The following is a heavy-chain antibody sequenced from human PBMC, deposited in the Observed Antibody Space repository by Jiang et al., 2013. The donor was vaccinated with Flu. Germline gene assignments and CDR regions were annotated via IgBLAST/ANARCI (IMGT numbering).Heavy chain of an antibody. D-gene: IGHD4-11*01. V-gene: IGHV6-1*01. CDR2: TYYRSKWFN. CDR1: GDSVSSNSAA. J-gene: IGHJ6*02. Sequence: KPSQTLSLTCAISGDSVSSNSAAWNWIRQSPSRGLEWLGRTYYRSKWFNNYAVSVKGRITINPDTSKNQFSLHLNSVTPEDTAVYYCAREDDYSLGYFYGLDVWGQGTTVTVSS. CDR3: AREDDYSLGYFYGLDV.